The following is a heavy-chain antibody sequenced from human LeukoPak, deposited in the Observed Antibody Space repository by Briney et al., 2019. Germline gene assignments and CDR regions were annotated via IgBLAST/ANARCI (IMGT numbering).Heavy chain of an antibody. CDR2: ISAYNGNT. D-gene: IGHD3-22*01. Sequence: ASVKVSCKASGYTFTSYGISWVRQAPGQGLEWMGWISAYNGNTNHAQKLQGRVTMTTDTSTSTAYMELRSLRSDDTAVYYCARDVLPDYYYDSSVGQRDYWGQGTLVTVSS. V-gene: IGHV1-18*01. CDR1: GYTFTSYG. CDR3: ARDVLPDYYYDSSVGQRDY. J-gene: IGHJ4*02.